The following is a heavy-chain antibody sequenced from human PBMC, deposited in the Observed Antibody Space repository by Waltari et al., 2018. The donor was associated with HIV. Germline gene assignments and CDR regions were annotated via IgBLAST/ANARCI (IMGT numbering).Heavy chain of an antibody. D-gene: IGHD5-18*01. V-gene: IGHV4-38-2*02. CDR3: ASLDTAVGYDAFDI. CDR2: LDHSGSI. CDR1: GYSLSSGSY. J-gene: IGHJ3*02. Sequence: MQMQESGPGLVQSSETLSLTCTVSGYSLSSGSYLAWIRQPPGKGLEWLGTLDHSGSIYHNPSLKSRLTISVDTSNNQFSLKLTSVTAADTAVYFCASLDTAVGYDAFDIWGQGTMVTVSS.